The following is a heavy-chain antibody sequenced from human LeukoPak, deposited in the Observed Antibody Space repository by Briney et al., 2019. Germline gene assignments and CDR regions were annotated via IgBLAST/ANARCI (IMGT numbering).Heavy chain of an antibody. V-gene: IGHV4-59*01. D-gene: IGHD2-2*02. CDR1: GGSISSYY. J-gene: IGHJ6*03. Sequence: SETLSLTCTVSGGSISSYYWSWIRQPPGKGLEWIGYIYYSGSTNYNPSLKSRVTISVDTSKNQFSLKLSSVTAADTAVYYCARGGVSYCSSTSCYTQYYYYYMDVWGKGTTVTVSS. CDR2: IYYSGST. CDR3: ARGGVSYCSSTSCYTQYYYYYMDV.